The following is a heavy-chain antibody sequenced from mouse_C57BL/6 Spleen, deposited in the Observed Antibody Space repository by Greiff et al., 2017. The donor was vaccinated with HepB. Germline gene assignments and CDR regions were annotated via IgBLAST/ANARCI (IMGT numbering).Heavy chain of an antibody. V-gene: IGHV10-1*01. CDR1: GFSFNTYA. CDR3: VRPYYGKGYWYFDV. J-gene: IGHJ1*03. Sequence: EVQGVESGGGLVQPKGSLKLSCAASGFSFNTYAMNWVRQAPGKGLEWVARIRSKSNNYATYYADSVKDRFTISRDDSESMLYLQMNNLKTEDTAMYYCVRPYYGKGYWYFDVWGTGTTVTVSS. CDR2: IRSKSNNYAT. D-gene: IGHD2-1*01.